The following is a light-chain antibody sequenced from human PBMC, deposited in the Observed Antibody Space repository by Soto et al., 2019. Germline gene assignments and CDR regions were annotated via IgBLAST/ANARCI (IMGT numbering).Light chain of an antibody. CDR2: GTS. V-gene: IGKV3-20*01. CDR1: QSISTTY. CDR3: QQYGSSPYT. Sequence: ELVVTQSPGTLSLSPGERATLSCRASQSISTTYLAWYQQRPGQAPRLLIYGTSSRATGIPDRFSGSGSATDFTLTINRLEPGDFALYYCQQYGSSPYTFGQGTKLEIK. J-gene: IGKJ2*01.